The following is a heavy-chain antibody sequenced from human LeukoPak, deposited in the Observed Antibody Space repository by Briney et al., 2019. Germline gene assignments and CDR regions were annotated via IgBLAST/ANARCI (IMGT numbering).Heavy chain of an antibody. CDR3: AKDSKIVGATFRSYHYMDV. CDR2: ISGSVGST. J-gene: IGHJ6*03. Sequence: PXXSLRLSCAPSGFTFSDYYMSWIRQAPGKGLEWVSGISGSVGSTYYADSVKGRFTISRDNSKNTLYLQMNSLRAEDTAVYYCAKDSKIVGATFRSYHYMDVWGKGTAVTVSS. V-gene: IGHV3-23*01. D-gene: IGHD1-26*01. CDR1: GFTFSDYY.